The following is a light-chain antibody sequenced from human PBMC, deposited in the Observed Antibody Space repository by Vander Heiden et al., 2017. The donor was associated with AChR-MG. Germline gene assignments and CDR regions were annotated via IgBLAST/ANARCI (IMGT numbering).Light chain of an antibody. CDR2: DDR. Sequence: SYVLPQPPPVSVAPGQTARSTCGGHNIGSKSVHWYQQRPGQATVLVVYDDRDRHTGIPGRVSGCNSGNTATLTMSMGDAGDEDDYYCQMWDGSNDHPYVVFGEGTKLTVL. CDR1: NIGSKS. V-gene: IGLV3-21*02. CDR3: QMWDGSNDHPYVV. J-gene: IGLJ2*01.